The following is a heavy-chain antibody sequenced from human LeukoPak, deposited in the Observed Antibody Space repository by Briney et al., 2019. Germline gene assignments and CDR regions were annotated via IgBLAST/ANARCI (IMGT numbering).Heavy chain of an antibody. CDR2: IYTSGST. CDR1: GGSISSYY. CDR3: ARCWGLYSSDDNWFDP. D-gene: IGHD6-25*01. J-gene: IGHJ5*02. Sequence: SETLSLTCTVSGGSISSYYWSWIRQPPGKGLEWIGYIYTSGSTNYNPSLKSRVTISVDTSKNQFSLKLSSVTAADTAVYYCARCWGLYSSDDNWFDPWGQGTLVTVSS. V-gene: IGHV4-4*09.